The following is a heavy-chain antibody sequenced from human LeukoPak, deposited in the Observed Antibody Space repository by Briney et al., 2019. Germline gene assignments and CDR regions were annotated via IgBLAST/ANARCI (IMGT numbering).Heavy chain of an antibody. CDR3: ARESTVVREYYFDY. CDR1: GFTFSSYW. D-gene: IGHD3-10*01. Sequence: SGGSLRLSCVVSGFTFSSYWMHWVRQAPGKGLMWVPRIKTDGSSTIYADSVKGRFTISRDNAKNTLYLQMNSLRAEDTAVYYCARESTVVREYYFDYWGQGTLVTVSS. CDR2: IKTDGSST. J-gene: IGHJ4*02. V-gene: IGHV3-74*01.